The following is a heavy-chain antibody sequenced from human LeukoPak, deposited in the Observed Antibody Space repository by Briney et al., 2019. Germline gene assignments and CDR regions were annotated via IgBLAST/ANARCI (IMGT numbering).Heavy chain of an antibody. CDR3: ARDDYRGVTNFDP. CDR1: GGSISPYF. J-gene: IGHJ5*02. V-gene: IGHV4-59*01. D-gene: IGHD3-10*01. Sequence: PSETLSLTCTVSGGSISPYFWSWIRQPPGKGLEWIGYISYTGSTNYNPSLKSRVTISVNTSKNQFSLQLTSVTAADTAVYYCARDDYRGVTNFDPWGQGTLVTVSS. CDR2: ISYTGST.